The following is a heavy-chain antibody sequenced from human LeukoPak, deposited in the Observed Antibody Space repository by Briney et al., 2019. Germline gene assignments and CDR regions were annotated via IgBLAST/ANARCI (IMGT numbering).Heavy chain of an antibody. CDR3: AGGATDYDI. CDR2: ISYDGSNK. CDR1: GFTFSRYA. Sequence: PGGSLRLSCAASGFTFSRYAMHWVRQAPGKGLEWVAVISYDGSNKYYADSVKGRFTISRDNAKNSLYLQMNSLRAEDTSVYYCAGGATDYDIWGRGTVVTVSS. V-gene: IGHV3-30-3*01. J-gene: IGHJ3*02. D-gene: IGHD4-11*01.